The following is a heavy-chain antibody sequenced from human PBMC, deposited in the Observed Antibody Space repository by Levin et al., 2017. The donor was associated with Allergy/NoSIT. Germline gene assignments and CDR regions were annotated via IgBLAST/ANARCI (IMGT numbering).Heavy chain of an antibody. D-gene: IGHD1-26*01. CDR1: GGSFSGYY. CDR2: INHSGST. Sequence: SQTLSLTCAVYGGSFSGYYCSWIRPSPGKGLEWIAEINHSGSTNYNPSLKSRVTMSLDTSKNQFSLKLTSVTAADTAVYYCARHDSGSFYRYWFFDLWGRGTPVTVSS. J-gene: IGHJ2*01. V-gene: IGHV4-34*01. CDR3: ARHDSGSFYRYWFFDL.